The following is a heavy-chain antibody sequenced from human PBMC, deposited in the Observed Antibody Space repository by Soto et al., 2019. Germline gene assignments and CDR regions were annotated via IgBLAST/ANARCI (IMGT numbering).Heavy chain of an antibody. CDR3: AHSPLAPRYSGYDKGAFDI. V-gene: IGHV2-5*01. CDR2: IYWNDDK. CDR1: GFSLSTSGVG. J-gene: IGHJ3*02. D-gene: IGHD5-12*01. Sequence: QITLKESGPTLVKPTQTLTLTCTFSGFSLSTSGVGVGWIRQPPGKALEWLALIYWNDDKRYSPSLKSRLTITKDTSKNQVVLTMTNMDPVDTATYYCAHSPLAPRYSGYDKGAFDIWGQGTMVTVSS.